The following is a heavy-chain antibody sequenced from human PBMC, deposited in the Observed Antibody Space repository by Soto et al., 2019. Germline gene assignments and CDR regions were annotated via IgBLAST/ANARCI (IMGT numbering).Heavy chain of an antibody. V-gene: IGHV1-2*04. CDR2: INPNSGGT. CDR3: ARALDYDVWGGATDAFDI. CDR1: GYTFTGYY. D-gene: IGHD3-3*01. J-gene: IGHJ3*02. Sequence: GASVKVSCKASGYTFTGYYMHWVRQAPGQGLEWMGWINPNSGGTNYAQKFQGWVTMTRDTSISTAYMELSRLRSDDTAVYYCARALDYDVWGGATDAFDIWGQGTMV.